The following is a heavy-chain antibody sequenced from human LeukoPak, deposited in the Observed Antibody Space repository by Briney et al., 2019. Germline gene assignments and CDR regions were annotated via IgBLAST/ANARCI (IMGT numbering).Heavy chain of an antibody. Sequence: SVKVSCKASGGTFSSYPINWVRQAPGQGLEWMGGITPIFGTVNYAQKFQGRVTITADESTTTAYMELSSLRSEDAAVYYCARDHDFWSGFAYWGQGTQVTVSS. CDR3: ARDHDFWSGFAY. D-gene: IGHD3-3*01. J-gene: IGHJ4*02. CDR2: ITPIFGTV. V-gene: IGHV1-69*01. CDR1: GGTFSSYP.